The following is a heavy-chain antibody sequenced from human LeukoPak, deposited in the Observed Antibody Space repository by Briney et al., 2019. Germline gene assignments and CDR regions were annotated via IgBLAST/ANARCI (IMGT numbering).Heavy chain of an antibody. Sequence: SETLSLTCTVSGVSISSYYWSWIRQPPGKGPEWIGYIYYSGSTHYNPSLKSRVTISVDTSKNQFSLKLSSVTAADTAVYYCARGHSYGYTDYFDYWGQGTLVTVSS. V-gene: IGHV4-59*13. CDR3: ARGHSYGYTDYFDY. CDR1: GVSISSYY. D-gene: IGHD5-18*01. CDR2: IYYSGST. J-gene: IGHJ4*02.